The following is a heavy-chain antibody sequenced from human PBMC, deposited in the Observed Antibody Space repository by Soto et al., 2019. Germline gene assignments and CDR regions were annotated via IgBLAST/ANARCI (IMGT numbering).Heavy chain of an antibody. CDR3: ARDKWLAHYYYYGMDV. CDR2: ISGSGGST. V-gene: IGHV3-23*01. Sequence: PGGSLRLSCAASGFTFSSYVMSWVRQAPGKGLQWVSAISGSGGSTYYADSVKGRFTISRDNSKNTLYLQMNSLRAEDTALYYCARDKWLAHYYYYGMDVWGQGTTVTVSS. CDR1: GFTFSSYV. D-gene: IGHD6-19*01. J-gene: IGHJ6*02.